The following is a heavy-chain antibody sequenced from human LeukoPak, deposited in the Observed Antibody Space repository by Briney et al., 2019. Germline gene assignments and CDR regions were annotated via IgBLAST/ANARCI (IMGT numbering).Heavy chain of an antibody. D-gene: IGHD2-8*01. CDR1: GFTFSSYA. V-gene: IGHV3-23*01. Sequence: SGGSLRLSCAASGFTFSSYAMSWVRQAPGKGVEWVSATSRSGGSTYYADCVKGRFTISSDNSKNTLYLQMNSLRAEDTAVYYCANWQNGDNWGQGTLVTVSS. CDR2: TSRSGGST. CDR3: ANWQNGDN. J-gene: IGHJ4*02.